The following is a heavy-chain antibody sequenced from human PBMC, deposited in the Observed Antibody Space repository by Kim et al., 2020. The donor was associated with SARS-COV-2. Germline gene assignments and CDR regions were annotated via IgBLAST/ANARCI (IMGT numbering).Heavy chain of an antibody. D-gene: IGHD3-3*01. J-gene: IGHJ6*02. Sequence: ADSVKGRFTITRDNAKNSLYLQMNSLRAEDTAVYYCAGYDFWKISYGMDVWGQGTTVTVSS. CDR3: AGYDFWKISYGMDV. V-gene: IGHV3-21*01.